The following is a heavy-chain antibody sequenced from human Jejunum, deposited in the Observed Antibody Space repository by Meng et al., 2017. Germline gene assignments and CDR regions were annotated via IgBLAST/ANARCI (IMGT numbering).Heavy chain of an antibody. CDR2: INRSGSP. Sequence: QVQLQQWGAGLLKPSETLSLTLAVYDGSFSSYYWSWIRQPPGKGLXWIGEINRSGSPNYNPSLKSRVTMSVGTNHFSLTLNSVTAADTGLYYCARTVYARYFDHWGLGTLVTVSS. V-gene: IGHV4-34*01. D-gene: IGHD1-14*01. CDR1: DGSFSSYY. CDR3: ARTVYARYFDH. J-gene: IGHJ4*02.